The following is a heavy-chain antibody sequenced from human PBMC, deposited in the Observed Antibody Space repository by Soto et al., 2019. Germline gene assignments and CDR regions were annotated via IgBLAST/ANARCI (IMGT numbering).Heavy chain of an antibody. CDR1: GGSFSGYY. Sequence: SETLSLTCAVYGGSFSGYYWSWIRQPPGKGLEWIGEINHSGSTNYNPSLKSRVTISVDTSKNQFSLKLSSVTAADTAVYYCARGSITVTTFYYYYYGMDVWGQGTTVTVSS. CDR2: INHSGST. D-gene: IGHD4-17*01. CDR3: ARGSITVTTFYYYYYGMDV. J-gene: IGHJ6*02. V-gene: IGHV4-34*01.